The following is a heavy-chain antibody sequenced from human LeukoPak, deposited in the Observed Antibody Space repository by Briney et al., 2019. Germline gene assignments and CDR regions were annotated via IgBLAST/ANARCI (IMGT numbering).Heavy chain of an antibody. Sequence: EASVKVSFKASGYTFTGYYMHWVRQAPGQGLEWMGWINPNSGGTNYAQIFQGRVTMTRDTSISTAYMELSRLISDDTAVYYCARIAGYCSGGGCYSPYFDYWGQGTLVTVSS. CDR1: GYTFTGYY. CDR3: ARIAGYCSGGGCYSPYFDY. D-gene: IGHD2-15*01. CDR2: INPNSGGT. J-gene: IGHJ4*02. V-gene: IGHV1-2*02.